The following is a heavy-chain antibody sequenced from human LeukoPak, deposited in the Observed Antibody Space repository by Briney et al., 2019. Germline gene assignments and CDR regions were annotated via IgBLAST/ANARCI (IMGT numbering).Heavy chain of an antibody. CDR2: FDPEDGET. J-gene: IGHJ5*02. CDR3: ATGPQLWRQDGLFDP. D-gene: IGHD5-24*01. V-gene: IGHV1-24*01. Sequence: GASVKVSCKVSGYTLTELSMHWVRQAPGKGLEWMGGFDPEDGETIYAQKFQGRVTMTEDTSTDTAYMELSSLRSEDTAVYYCATGPQLWRQDGLFDPWGQGTLVTVSS. CDR1: GYTLTELS.